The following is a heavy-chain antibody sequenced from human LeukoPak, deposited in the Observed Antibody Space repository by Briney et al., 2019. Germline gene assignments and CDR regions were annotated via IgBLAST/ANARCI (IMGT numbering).Heavy chain of an antibody. Sequence: PGGSLRLSCAASGFTFSSYAMHWVRQAPGKGLEWVAVISYVGSNKYYADSVKGRFTISRDNSKNTPYLQMNSLRAEDTAVYYCARGDTTTTLYCSGGSCRNWFDPWGQGTLVTVSS. J-gene: IGHJ5*02. V-gene: IGHV3-30*04. CDR2: ISYVGSNK. D-gene: IGHD2-15*01. CDR1: GFTFSSYA. CDR3: ARGDTTTTLYCSGGSCRNWFDP.